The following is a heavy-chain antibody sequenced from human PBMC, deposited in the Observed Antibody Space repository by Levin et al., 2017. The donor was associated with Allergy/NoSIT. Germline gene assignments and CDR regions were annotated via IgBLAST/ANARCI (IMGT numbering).Heavy chain of an antibody. Sequence: SETLSLTCAVYGGSFSGYYWSWIRQPPGKGLEWIGEINHSGSTNYNPSLKSRVTISVDTSKNQFSLKLSSVTAADTAVYYCASQLRGVVMNDYWGQGTLVTVSS. D-gene: IGHD3-22*01. CDR2: INHSGST. CDR1: GGSFSGYY. CDR3: ASQLRGVVMNDY. J-gene: IGHJ4*02. V-gene: IGHV4-34*01.